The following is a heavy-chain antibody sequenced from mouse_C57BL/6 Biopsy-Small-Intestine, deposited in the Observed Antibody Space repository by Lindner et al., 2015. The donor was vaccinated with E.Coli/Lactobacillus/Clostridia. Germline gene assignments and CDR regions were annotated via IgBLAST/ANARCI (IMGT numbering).Heavy chain of an antibody. V-gene: IGHV1-4*01. Sequence: VQLQESGAELARPGASVKMSCKASGYTFTSYTMHWVKQRPGQGLEWIGYINPSSGYTKYNQKFKDKATLTADKSSSTAYMQLSSLTSEDSAVYYCARSGGYSNYVPGAMDYWGQGTSVTVSS. CDR3: ARSGGYSNYVPGAMDY. D-gene: IGHD2-5*01. CDR1: GYTFTSYT. CDR2: INPSSGYT. J-gene: IGHJ4*01.